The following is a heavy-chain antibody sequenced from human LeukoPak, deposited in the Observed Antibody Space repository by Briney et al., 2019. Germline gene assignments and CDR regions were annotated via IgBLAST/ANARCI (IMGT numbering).Heavy chain of an antibody. D-gene: IGHD4-17*01. V-gene: IGHV5-51*01. CDR3: ARGDYGDYYYYGMDV. CDR2: IYPGDSDT. Sequence: GESLQISCKGSGSSFTNYWIGWVRQLPGKGLEWMGIIYPGDSDTRYSPSFQGQVTISADKSISTAYLQWSSLKASDTAMYYCARGDYGDYYYYGMDVWGQGTTVTVSS. J-gene: IGHJ6*02. CDR1: GSSFTNYW.